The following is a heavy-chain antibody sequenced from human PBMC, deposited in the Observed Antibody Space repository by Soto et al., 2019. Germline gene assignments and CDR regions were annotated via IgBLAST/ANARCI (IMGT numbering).Heavy chain of an antibody. CDR2: IYHSGST. J-gene: IGHJ4*02. V-gene: IGHV4-38-2*01. CDR1: GYSISSGYY. D-gene: IGHD1-26*01. CDR3: ARGSSGRFSLDY. Sequence: SETLSLTCAVSGYSISSGYYWGWIRQPPGKGLEWIGSIYHSGSTYYNPSLKSRVTISVDTSKNQFSLKLSSVTAADTAVYYCARGSSGRFSLDYWGQGTLVTVSS.